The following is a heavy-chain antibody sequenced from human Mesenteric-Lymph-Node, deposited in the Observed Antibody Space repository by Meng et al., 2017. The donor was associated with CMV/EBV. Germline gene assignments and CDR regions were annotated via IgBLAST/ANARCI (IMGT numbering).Heavy chain of an antibody. CDR1: GYSFTSYW. J-gene: IGHJ3*02. CDR3: ARPRRGSFTNYREAFDI. CDR2: IYPADSDI. D-gene: IGHD4/OR15-4a*01. V-gene: IGHV5-51*01. Sequence: GGSLRLSCKGSGYSFTSYWIGWVRQMPGKGLEWMGTIYPADSDIRYSPSFQGQVTITADKSISTAYLQWSSLKASDTAMYYCARPRRGSFTNYREAFDIWGQGTMVTVSS.